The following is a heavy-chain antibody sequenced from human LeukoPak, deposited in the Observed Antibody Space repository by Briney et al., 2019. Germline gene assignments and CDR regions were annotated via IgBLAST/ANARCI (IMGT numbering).Heavy chain of an antibody. CDR2: IIPIFGTA. J-gene: IGHJ5*02. V-gene: IGHV1-69*13. D-gene: IGHD2-2*01. Sequence: ASVKVSCKASGGTFSSHAISWVRQAPGQGLEWMGGIIPIFGTADYEQNFQGRVTITVDESTSTAYMELSSLRSEDTAVYYCARIVPAAINWFDPWGQGTLVTVSS. CDR1: GGTFSSHA. CDR3: ARIVPAAINWFDP.